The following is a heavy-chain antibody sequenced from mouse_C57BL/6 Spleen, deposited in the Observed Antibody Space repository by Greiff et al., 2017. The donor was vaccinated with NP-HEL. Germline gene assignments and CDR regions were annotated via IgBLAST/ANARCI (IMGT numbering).Heavy chain of an antibody. Sequence: QVQLQQSGPELVKPGASVKISCKASGYAFSSSWMNWVKQRPGKGLEWIGRIYPGDGDTNYNGKFKGKATLTADKSSSTAYMQLSSLTSEDSAVYFCARDGVLRSLFHYWGQGTTLTVSS. CDR2: IYPGDGDT. V-gene: IGHV1-82*01. CDR3: ARDGVLRSLFHY. CDR1: GYAFSSSW. D-gene: IGHD1-1*01. J-gene: IGHJ2*01.